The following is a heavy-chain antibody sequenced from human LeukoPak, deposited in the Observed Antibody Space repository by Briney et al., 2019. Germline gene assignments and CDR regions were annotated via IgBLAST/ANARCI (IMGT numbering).Heavy chain of an antibody. D-gene: IGHD3-16*02. V-gene: IGHV1-69*13. J-gene: IGHJ6*03. CDR3: ARSPLRDYVWGSYRPRGLYYYYYYMDV. CDR2: IIPIFGTA. CDR1: GGTFSSYA. Sequence: GASVKVSCKASGGTFSSYAISWVRQAPGQGLEWMGGIIPIFGTANYAQKFQGRVTITADESTSTAYMELSSLRSEDTAVYYCARSPLRDYVWGSYRPRGLYYYYYYMDVWGKGTTVTISS.